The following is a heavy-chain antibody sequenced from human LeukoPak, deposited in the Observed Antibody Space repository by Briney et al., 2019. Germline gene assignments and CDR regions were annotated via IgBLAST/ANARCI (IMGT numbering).Heavy chain of an antibody. J-gene: IGHJ4*02. CDR3: ARDSDYDSSGYFDY. V-gene: IGHV3-21*01. CDR1: GFNLRAYN. Sequence: GGSLRLSCAASGFNLRAYNMTWVRQAPGKGLEWVSSISTSSSYIYYADSVKGRFTISRDNAENSLYLQMNSLRAEDTAVYYCARDSDYDSSGYFDYWGQGTLVTVSS. CDR2: ISTSSSYI. D-gene: IGHD3-22*01.